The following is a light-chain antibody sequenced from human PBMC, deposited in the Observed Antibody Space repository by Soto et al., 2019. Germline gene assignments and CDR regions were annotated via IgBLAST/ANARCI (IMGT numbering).Light chain of an antibody. Sequence: DIQMTQSPSSVSASVGDRVTITCRASQGINNWLAWYQQKPGKAPELLIYAVSYLQSGVPLRFSGSGSGTALTLPVNSVQPPDFGVHYWQQFSSYPLTVGGG. V-gene: IGKV1-12*01. CDR2: AVS. CDR1: QGINNW. CDR3: QQFSSYPLT. J-gene: IGKJ4*01.